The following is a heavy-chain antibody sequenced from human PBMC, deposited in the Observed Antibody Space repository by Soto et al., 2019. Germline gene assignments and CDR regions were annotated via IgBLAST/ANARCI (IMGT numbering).Heavy chain of an antibody. CDR3: ARVGDSSSWYDYNGMDV. J-gene: IGHJ6*02. CDR1: GGSISSYY. V-gene: IGHV4-59*01. CDR2: IYYSGST. D-gene: IGHD6-13*01. Sequence: SETLSLTCTVSGGSISSYYWSWIRQPPGKGLEWIGYIYYSGSTNYNPSLKSRVTISVDTSKNQFSLKLSSVTAADTAVYYCARVGDSSSWYDYNGMDVWGQGTTVTGS.